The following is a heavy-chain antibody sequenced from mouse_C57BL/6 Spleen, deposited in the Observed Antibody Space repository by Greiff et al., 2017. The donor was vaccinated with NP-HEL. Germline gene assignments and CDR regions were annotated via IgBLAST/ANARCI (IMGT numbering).Heavy chain of an antibody. J-gene: IGHJ3*01. D-gene: IGHD2-4*01. CDR1: GYTFTDYE. CDR3: TRSGDYDDWFAY. Sequence: VQLQQSGAELVRPGASVTLSCKASGYTFTDYEMHWVKQTPVHGLEWIGAIDPETGGTAYNQKFKGKAILTADKASSTAYMELRSLTSEDSAVYYCTRSGDYDDWFAYWGQGTLVTVSA. CDR2: IDPETGGT. V-gene: IGHV1-15*01.